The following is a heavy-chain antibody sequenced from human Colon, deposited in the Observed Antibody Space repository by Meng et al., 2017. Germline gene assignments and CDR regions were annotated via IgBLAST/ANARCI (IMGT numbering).Heavy chain of an antibody. CDR2: IYHSGNT. D-gene: IGHD3-10*01. Sequence: QVQVQEWGPGLVKPSGTLSLTCTVSSGSFSGSNWWTWVRQPPGKGLEWIGEIYHSGNTNYNPSLKSRVTISVDKSKNQFSLKLNSVTAADTAVYFCARRAPLWFGELASFDSWGQGTLVTVSS. CDR1: SGSFSGSNW. J-gene: IGHJ4*02. CDR3: ARRAPLWFGELASFDS. V-gene: IGHV4-4*02.